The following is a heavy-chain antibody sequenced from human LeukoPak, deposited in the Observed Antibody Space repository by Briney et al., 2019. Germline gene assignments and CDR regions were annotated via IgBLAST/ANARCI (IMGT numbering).Heavy chain of an antibody. V-gene: IGHV3-23*01. CDR3: ARDRGFDISYNWFEP. J-gene: IGHJ5*02. D-gene: IGHD3-10*01. CDR2: ISGSGGST. Sequence: GGSLRLSCAASGFTFSSYAMSWVRQAPGKGLEWVSAISGSGGSTYYADSVKGRFTISRDNSKNTLYLQMNSLRAEDTAVYYCARDRGFDISYNWFEPWGQGTLVTVSS. CDR1: GFTFSSYA.